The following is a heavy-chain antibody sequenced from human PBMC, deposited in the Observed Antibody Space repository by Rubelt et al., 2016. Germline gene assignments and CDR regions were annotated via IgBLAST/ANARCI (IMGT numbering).Heavy chain of an antibody. D-gene: IGHD3-22*01. J-gene: IGHJ3*02. V-gene: IGHV1-18*01. Sequence: QVQLVQSGAEVRKPGASVKVSCKASGYAFSSYGLSWVRQAPGRGLQWMGWISAYSGNTNYPEYLQDRVTMTTDTTPGRAYMERGNLSADETALYYCGVVITAENAFVIWGQGTMVTV. CDR1: GYAFSSYG. CDR3: GVVITAENAFVI. CDR2: ISAYSGNT.